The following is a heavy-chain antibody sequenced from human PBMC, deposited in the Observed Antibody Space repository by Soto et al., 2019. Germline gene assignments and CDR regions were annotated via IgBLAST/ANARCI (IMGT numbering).Heavy chain of an antibody. CDR2: IIPIFGTA. V-gene: IGHV1-69*06. CDR3: ARDPDYGGNPGFGY. J-gene: IGHJ4*02. D-gene: IGHD4-17*01. Sequence: QVQLVQSGDEVKKPGSSVKVSCKASGGTFSSYAISWVRQAPGQGLEWMGGIIPIFGTANYAQKFQGRVTITADKYTSTAYMELSSLRSEDTAVYYCARDPDYGGNPGFGYWGQGTLVTVSS. CDR1: GGTFSSYA.